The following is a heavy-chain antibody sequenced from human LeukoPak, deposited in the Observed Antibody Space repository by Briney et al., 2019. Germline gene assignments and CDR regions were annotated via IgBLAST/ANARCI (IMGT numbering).Heavy chain of an antibody. J-gene: IGHJ6*03. CDR3: ARAPSWGTTGYSYYYMDV. CDR2: MSPNSGNT. D-gene: IGHD4-11*01. CDR1: GYTFTSYD. V-gene: IGHV1-8*03. Sequence: GASVKVSCKASGYTFTSYDINWVRQATGQGLEWMGWMSPNSGNTGYAQKFQGSVTITRNTSISTAYMEVSSLRSEDTAVYYCARAPSWGTTGYSYYYMDVWGKGTTVTVSS.